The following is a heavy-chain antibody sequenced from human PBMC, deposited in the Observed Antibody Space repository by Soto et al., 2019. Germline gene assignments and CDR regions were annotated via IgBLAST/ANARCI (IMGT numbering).Heavy chain of an antibody. CDR1: GYTFTTYW. V-gene: IGHV5-51*01. CDR3: ARFGYILTAYSHDMDV. Sequence: PGESLKISCKGSGYTFTTYWIGWVRQRPGKGLELMGIIYPGDSDTRYSPSFQGQVTISAHKSISTAYLQWSSLKASDTAIYYCARFGYILTAYSHDMDVCGKRTTVTVSS. D-gene: IGHD3-9*01. J-gene: IGHJ6*04. CDR2: IYPGDSDT.